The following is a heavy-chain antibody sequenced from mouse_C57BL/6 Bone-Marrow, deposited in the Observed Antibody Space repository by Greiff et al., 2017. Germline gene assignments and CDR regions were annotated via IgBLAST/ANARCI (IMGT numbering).Heavy chain of an antibody. J-gene: IGHJ1*03. V-gene: IGHV1-64*01. D-gene: IGHD1-1*01. Sequence: QVQLQQPGAELVKPGASVKLSCKASGYTFTSYWMHWVKQRPGQGLEWIGMIHPNSGSTNYNEKFKSKATLTVDKSSSPAYMQLSSLTSEDSAVYYCASYYGSSYPSYWYFDVWGTGTTVTVSS. CDR1: GYTFTSYW. CDR2: IHPNSGST. CDR3: ASYYGSSYPSYWYFDV.